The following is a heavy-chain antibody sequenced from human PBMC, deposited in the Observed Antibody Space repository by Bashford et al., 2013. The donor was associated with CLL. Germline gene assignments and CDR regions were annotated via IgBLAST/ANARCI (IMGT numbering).Heavy chain of an antibody. CDR2: IYPGDSDT. CDR3: ARRIPSIAVAGNWMEDYYYYGMDV. Sequence: GESLKISCKGSGYSFTSYWIGWVRQMPGKAWSGLGIIYPGDSDTRYSPSFQGQVTISADKSISTAYLQWSSLKASDTAMYYCARRIPSIAVAGNWMEDYYYYGMDVWGQGTTVTVSS. J-gene: IGHJ6*02. D-gene: IGHD6-19*01. V-gene: IGHV5-51*01. CDR1: GYSFTSYW.